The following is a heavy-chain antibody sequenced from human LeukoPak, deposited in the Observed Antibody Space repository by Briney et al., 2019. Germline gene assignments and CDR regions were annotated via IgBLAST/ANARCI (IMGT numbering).Heavy chain of an antibody. V-gene: IGHV5-51*01. CDR2: IYPGDSDT. Sequence: GESLKISCKGSGYSFTSYWIGWVRQMPGKGLEWMGIIYPGDSDTRYSPSFQGQVTISADKSISTAYLQWSSLKASDTAMYYCAIPGAGIQLWLGNPDAFDIWGQGTMVTVSS. CDR1: GYSFTSYW. CDR3: AIPGAGIQLWLGNPDAFDI. D-gene: IGHD5-18*01. J-gene: IGHJ3*02.